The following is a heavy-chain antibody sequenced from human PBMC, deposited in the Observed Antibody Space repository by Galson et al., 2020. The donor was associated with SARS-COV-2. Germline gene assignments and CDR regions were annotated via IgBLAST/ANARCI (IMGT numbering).Heavy chain of an antibody. D-gene: IGHD3-22*01. CDR3: ARDPSSYYDSSGYYGNDAFDI. CDR2: IKQDDSEK. Sequence: GGSLRLSCVASGFTFSNYWMSWVRQAPGKGLEWDAHIKQDDSEKNYADPLQGRFTISSDNGKNSLYLQVNNLRAEATAVYYCARDPSSYYDSSGYYGNDAFDIWGQGTMVTVSS. CDR1: GFTFSNYW. V-gene: IGHV3-7*01. J-gene: IGHJ3*02.